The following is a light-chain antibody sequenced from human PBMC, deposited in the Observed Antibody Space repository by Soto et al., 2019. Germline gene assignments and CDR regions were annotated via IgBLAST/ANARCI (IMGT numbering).Light chain of an antibody. Sequence: EIVMTQSPATLSVSPGEGTTLSCRPSKSVSSNLAWYQQKPGQAPRLLMYGASTRATGIPDRFSGSGSGTEFTLTISSQQSEDFAVYYCQQHNNWPPWTFGQGTKVEIK. V-gene: IGKV3-15*01. CDR1: KSVSSN. CDR2: GAS. J-gene: IGKJ1*01. CDR3: QQHNNWPPWT.